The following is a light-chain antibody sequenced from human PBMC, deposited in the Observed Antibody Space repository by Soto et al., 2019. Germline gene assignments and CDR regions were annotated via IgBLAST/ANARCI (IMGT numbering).Light chain of an antibody. Sequence: DIQMTQSPSTLSASVGDRVTITCRASQSISSWLAWYQQKPGKAPNLLIYDVSSLETGVPSRFSGSASGTEFTLTISSLQPEDFATYYCQKYDRAPFTFGPGTKVDIK. CDR3: QKYDRAPFT. CDR1: QSISSW. CDR2: DVS. J-gene: IGKJ3*01. V-gene: IGKV1-5*01.